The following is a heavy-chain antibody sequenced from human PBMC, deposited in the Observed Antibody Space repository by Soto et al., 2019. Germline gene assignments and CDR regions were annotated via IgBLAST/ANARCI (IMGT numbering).Heavy chain of an antibody. J-gene: IGHJ6*02. CDR2: IKQDGSEK. V-gene: IGHV3-7*01. Sequence: EVQLVESGGGLVQPGGSLRLSCAASGFTFSSYWMSWVRQAPVKGLEWVGNIKQDGSEKNYVDFMEGRFTISRDNAENSLYMQMNSLRAEDTAVYYCASIASAGRGWDVWCQVTTVVVSS. D-gene: IGHD6-13*01. CDR1: GFTFSSYW. CDR3: ASIASAGRGWDV.